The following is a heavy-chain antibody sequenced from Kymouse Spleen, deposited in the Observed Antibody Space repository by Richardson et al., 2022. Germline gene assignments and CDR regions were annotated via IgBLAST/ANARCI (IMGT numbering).Heavy chain of an antibody. CDR2: IDWDDDK. CDR1: GFSLSTSGMC. J-gene: IGHJ4*02. D-gene: IGHD3-9*01. Sequence: QVTLRESGPALVKPTQTLTLTCTFSGFSLSTSGMCVRWVRQPPGKALEWLALIDWDDDKYYSTSLKTRLTISKDTSKNQVVLTMTNMDPVDTATYYCARIRGCTNGVCYRKYYDILTGYSSFDYWGQGTLVTVSS. V-gene: IGHV2-70*d01. CDR3: ARIRGCTNGVCYRKYYDILTGYSSFDY.